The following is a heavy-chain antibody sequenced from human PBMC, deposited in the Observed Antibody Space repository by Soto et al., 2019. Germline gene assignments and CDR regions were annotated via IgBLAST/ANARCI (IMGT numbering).Heavy chain of an antibody. D-gene: IGHD2-15*01. CDR2: ISTYNGNT. Sequence: ASVKVSCKASGYTFTSYDISWVPQAPGQGLEWMGWISTYNGNTNYAQKLQGRVTMTTDTSTSTAYMELRSLRSDDTAVYYCARGFRVAATRWWFDPWGQGTLVTVSS. CDR1: GYTFTSYD. J-gene: IGHJ5*02. V-gene: IGHV1-18*01. CDR3: ARGFRVAATRWWFDP.